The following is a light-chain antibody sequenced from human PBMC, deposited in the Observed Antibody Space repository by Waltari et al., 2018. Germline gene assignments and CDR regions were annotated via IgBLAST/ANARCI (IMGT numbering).Light chain of an antibody. CDR3: QQSYSTPPT. Sequence: DIQMTQSPSSLSASVGDRVPIPCRASQSISSYLNWYQQKPGKAPELLIYAAASLQSGVPSRFSGSGSGTDFTLTISSLQPEDFATYYCQQSYSTPPTFGGGTKVEIK. J-gene: IGKJ4*01. V-gene: IGKV1-39*01. CDR2: AAA. CDR1: QSISSY.